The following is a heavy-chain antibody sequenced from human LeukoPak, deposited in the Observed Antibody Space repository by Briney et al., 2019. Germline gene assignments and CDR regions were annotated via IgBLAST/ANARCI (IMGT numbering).Heavy chain of an antibody. CDR1: GYTFTDYY. V-gene: IGHV1-2*02. D-gene: IGHD3-10*01. Sequence: ASVKVSCKTSGYTFTDYYMHWVRQAPGQGLEWMGWINPNSGGTNYAQKFQGRVTMTRDTSISTAYMELSRLRSDDTAVYYCARAGYYYGSGSYRGYYYYYMDVWGKGTTVTVSS. CDR3: ARAGYYYGSGSYRGYYYYYMDV. J-gene: IGHJ6*03. CDR2: INPNSGGT.